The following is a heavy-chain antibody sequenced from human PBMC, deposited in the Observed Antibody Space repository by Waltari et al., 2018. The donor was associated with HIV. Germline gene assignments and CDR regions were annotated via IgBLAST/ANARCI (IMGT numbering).Heavy chain of an antibody. J-gene: IGHJ2*01. CDR2: RNSRGAT. D-gene: IGHD2-2*02. Sequence: ESGGASSRPGGSLRVPCWASDFTVRTHCMYWLRQGPGKGFQWVGIRNSRGATFSTNCVKGRFSDTRDDPQNAMVIEMNDVKVDDTCIYYCARELREAWSGDLRDYTGLDAGGR. V-gene: IGHV3-53*01. CDR3: ARELREAWSGDLRDYTGLDA. CDR1: DFTVRTHC.